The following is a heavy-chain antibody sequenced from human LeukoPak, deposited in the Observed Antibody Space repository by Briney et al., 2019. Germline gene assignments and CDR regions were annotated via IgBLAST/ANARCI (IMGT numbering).Heavy chain of an antibody. D-gene: IGHD5-12*01. CDR2: IDPSDSYT. Sequence: GESLRISGKGSGYSFTSYCISWVRQMRGKGREWMGRIDPSDSYTNYSPSFQGHVTISADKSISTAYLQSSSLKASDTAMYYCARRSGSGYDLLEDYWGQGTLVTVSS. V-gene: IGHV5-10-1*01. CDR3: ARRSGSGYDLLEDY. J-gene: IGHJ4*02. CDR1: GYSFTSYC.